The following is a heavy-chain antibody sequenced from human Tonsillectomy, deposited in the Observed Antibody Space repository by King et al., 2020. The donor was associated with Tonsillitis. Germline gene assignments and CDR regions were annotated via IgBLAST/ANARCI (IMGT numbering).Heavy chain of an antibody. D-gene: IGHD5-18*01. V-gene: IGHV4-4*07. CDR2: IYTSGST. CDR3: ARGSENSYGPPHFYFDY. J-gene: IGHJ4*02. Sequence: QLQESGPGLVKPSETLSLTCTVSGGSISSYYWNWIRQPAGKGLEWIGRIYTSGSTNYNPSLKSRVTMSVDTSRNQFSLNLISVTAADTAVYSCARGSENSYGPPHFYFDYWGQGTLGTVSS. CDR1: GGSISSYY.